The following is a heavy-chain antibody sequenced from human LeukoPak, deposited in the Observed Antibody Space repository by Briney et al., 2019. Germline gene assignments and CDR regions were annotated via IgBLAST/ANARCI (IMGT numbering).Heavy chain of an antibody. CDR1: GFTFSSYS. Sequence: GGSLRLSCAASGFTFSSYSMNWVRQAPGKGLEWVSYISSSSSTIYYADSVKGRFTISRDNSKNMLFLQMNSLRADDTAVYYCEKDQAGAWGQGTLVTVSS. J-gene: IGHJ5*02. CDR2: ISSSSSTI. V-gene: IGHV3-48*01. D-gene: IGHD1-26*01. CDR3: EKDQAGA.